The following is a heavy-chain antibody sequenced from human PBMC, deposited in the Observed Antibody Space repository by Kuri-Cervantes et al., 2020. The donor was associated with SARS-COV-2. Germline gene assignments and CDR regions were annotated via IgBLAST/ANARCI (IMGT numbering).Heavy chain of an antibody. CDR1: GGSISSSSYY. V-gene: IGHV4-39*01. Sequence: ESLKISCTVSGGSISSSSYYWGWIRQPPGKGLEWIGSIYYSGSTYYNPSLKSRVTISVDTSKNQFSLKLSSVTAADTAVYYCASPVDYYDSSGYYSDAFDIWGQGTMVTVSS. CDR2: IYYSGST. D-gene: IGHD3-22*01. CDR3: ASPVDYYDSSGYYSDAFDI. J-gene: IGHJ3*02.